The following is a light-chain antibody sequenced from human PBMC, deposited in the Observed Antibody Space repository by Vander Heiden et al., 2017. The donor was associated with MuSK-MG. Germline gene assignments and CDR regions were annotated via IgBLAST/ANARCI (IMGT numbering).Light chain of an antibody. CDR2: DAY. CDR1: QSVSSY. CDR3: QQRSSSNWHT. V-gene: IGKV3-11*01. Sequence: EIVLTQSPATLSLSPGERATLSCRASQSVSSYLAWYQQRPGQAPRLLIYDAYVRATGIPDRFSDSGYGTDFTLAISSREPEDFAVYFCQQRSSSNWHTFGHGTKVDIK. J-gene: IGKJ3*01.